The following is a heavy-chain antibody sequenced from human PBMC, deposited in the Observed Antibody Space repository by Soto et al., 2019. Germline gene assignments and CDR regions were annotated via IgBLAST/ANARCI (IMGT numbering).Heavy chain of an antibody. CDR3: ARPRGYYDSSGPFDY. Sequence: GGSLRLSCAASGFTFSSYGMHWVRQAPGKGLEWVAVIWYDGSNKYYADSVKGRFTIPRDNSKNTLYLQMNSLRAEDTAVYYCARPRGYYDSSGPFDYWGQGTLVTVS. D-gene: IGHD3-22*01. CDR2: IWYDGSNK. V-gene: IGHV3-33*01. J-gene: IGHJ4*02. CDR1: GFTFSSYG.